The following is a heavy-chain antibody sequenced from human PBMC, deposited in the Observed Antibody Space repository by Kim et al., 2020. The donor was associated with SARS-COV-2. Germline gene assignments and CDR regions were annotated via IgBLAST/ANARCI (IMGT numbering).Heavy chain of an antibody. Sequence: SETLSLTCAVYGGSFSGYYWSWIRQPPGKGLEWIGEINHSGSTNYNPSLKSRVTISVDTSKNQFSLKLSSVTAADTAVYYCARYRGITRYFDLWGRGTLV. CDR1: GGSFSGYY. CDR3: ARYRGITRYFDL. J-gene: IGHJ2*01. D-gene: IGHD1-20*01. V-gene: IGHV4-34*01. CDR2: INHSGST.